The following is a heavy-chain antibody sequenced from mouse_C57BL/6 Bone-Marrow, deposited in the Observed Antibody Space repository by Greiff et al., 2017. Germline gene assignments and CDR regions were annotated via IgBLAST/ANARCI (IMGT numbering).Heavy chain of an antibody. CDR2: LGPGSGST. J-gene: IGHJ1*03. V-gene: IGHV1-77*01. D-gene: IGHD1-1*01. CDR3: ARRPYYYGSSYWYSDV. Sequence: VMLVESGAELVKPGASVKISCKASGYTFTDYYINWVKQRPGQGLEWIGKLGPGSGSTYYNEKFKGKDTLTADKSSSTAYMQLSSLTSEDSAVYFCARRPYYYGSSYWYSDVWGTGTTVTVSS. CDR1: GYTFTDYY.